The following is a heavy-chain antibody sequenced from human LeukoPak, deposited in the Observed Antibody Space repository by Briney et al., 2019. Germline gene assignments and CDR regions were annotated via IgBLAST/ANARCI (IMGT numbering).Heavy chain of an antibody. CDR2: IIPIFGTA. J-gene: IGHJ3*02. D-gene: IGHD3-22*01. CDR3: ARSTYYYDSSGYYDDENAFDI. CDR1: GGTFSSYA. V-gene: IGHV1-69*05. Sequence: ASVKVSCKASGGTFSSYAISWVRQAPGQGLEWMGGIIPIFGTANYAQKFQGRVTITTDESTSTAYMELSSLRSEDTAVYYCARSTYYYDSSGYYDDENAFDIWGQGTMVTVSS.